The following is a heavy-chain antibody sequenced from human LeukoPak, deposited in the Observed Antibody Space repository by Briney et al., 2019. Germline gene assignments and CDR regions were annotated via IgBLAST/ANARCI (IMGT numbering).Heavy chain of an antibody. J-gene: IGHJ1*01. Sequence: ASVKVSCKASGYTFTSYGISWVRQAPGQGLEWTGWISAFNGNTNYAQKLQGRVTMTTDTSTSTAYMELRSLRSDDTAVYYCARSCSSTSCYRYFQHWGQGTLVTVSS. V-gene: IGHV1-18*01. D-gene: IGHD2-2*02. CDR2: ISAFNGNT. CDR3: ARSCSSTSCYRYFQH. CDR1: GYTFTSYG.